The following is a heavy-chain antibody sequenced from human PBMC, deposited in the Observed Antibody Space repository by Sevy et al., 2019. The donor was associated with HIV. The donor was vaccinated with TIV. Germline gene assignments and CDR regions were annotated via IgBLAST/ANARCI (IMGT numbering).Heavy chain of an antibody. CDR1: SYSVGSDNY. J-gene: IGHJ5*01. V-gene: IGHV4-38-2*01. Sequence: SETLSLTCAVSSYSVGSDNYWRWIRQSAGKGLEWIGIIYRGGTTYYNPSLKSRVTISVDTSKNQFSLKLSSVTASDTAVYFCARALGMATFGQIRFDSWGQGTLVTVSS. CDR2: IYRGGTT. CDR3: ARALGMATFGQIRFDS. D-gene: IGHD5-12*01.